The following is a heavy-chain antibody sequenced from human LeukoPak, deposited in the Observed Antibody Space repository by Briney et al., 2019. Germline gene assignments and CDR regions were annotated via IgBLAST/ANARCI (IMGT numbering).Heavy chain of an antibody. Sequence: GASVKVSCKASGYTFTSYYMHWVRQAPGQGLEWMGIINPSGGSTSYAQKFQGRVTMTRDMSTSTVYMELSSLRSEDTAVYHCARTPNPYDYSSSPNYYYYYYMDVWGKGTTVTVSS. V-gene: IGHV1-46*01. CDR3: ARTPNPYDYSSSPNYYYYYYMDV. CDR2: INPSGGST. D-gene: IGHD4-11*01. J-gene: IGHJ6*03. CDR1: GYTFTSYY.